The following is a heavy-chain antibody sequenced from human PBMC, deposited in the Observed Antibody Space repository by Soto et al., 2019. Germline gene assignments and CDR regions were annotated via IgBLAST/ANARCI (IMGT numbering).Heavy chain of an antibody. Sequence: QVQLQQWGAGLLKPSETLSLTCAVYGGSFSGYYWTWIRQPPGKGLELIGEINHSGSTNYNPSLKRRITISVDTSNNHFSLRLSSVAAADTAVYSCARGRCCSGGSCYPHLGYWGQGTLFPVSS. CDR3: ARGRCCSGGSCYPHLGY. V-gene: IGHV4-34*01. CDR1: GGSFSGYY. CDR2: INHSGST. J-gene: IGHJ4*02. D-gene: IGHD2-15*01.